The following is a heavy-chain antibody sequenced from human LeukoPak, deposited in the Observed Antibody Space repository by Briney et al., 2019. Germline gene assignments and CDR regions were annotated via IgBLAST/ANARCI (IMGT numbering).Heavy chain of an antibody. Sequence: GGSLRLSCAASGFTFSNYWMHWVRQAPGKGLVWVSRINSDGSSRNYADCVKGRFTISRDNSKNTLYLQMNSLRAEDTAVYYCAKGDNEVGANVSFDYWGQGTLVTVSS. J-gene: IGHJ4*02. D-gene: IGHD1-26*01. CDR3: AKGDNEVGANVSFDY. CDR2: INSDGSSR. V-gene: IGHV3-74*01. CDR1: GFTFSNYW.